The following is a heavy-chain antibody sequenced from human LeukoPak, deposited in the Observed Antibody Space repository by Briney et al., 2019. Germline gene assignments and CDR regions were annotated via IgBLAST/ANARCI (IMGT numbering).Heavy chain of an antibody. CDR1: GFAFSKLA. Sequence: PGGSLRLSCAASGFAFSKLAMGWVRQAPGKGLEWVSVISDSGDITYYADSVKGRFTISRDNSKNTLYLQMNSLRAEDTAVYYCARAKEMATITDYWGQGTLVTVSS. V-gene: IGHV3-23*01. J-gene: IGHJ4*02. CDR2: ISDSGDIT. CDR3: ARAKEMATITDY. D-gene: IGHD5-24*01.